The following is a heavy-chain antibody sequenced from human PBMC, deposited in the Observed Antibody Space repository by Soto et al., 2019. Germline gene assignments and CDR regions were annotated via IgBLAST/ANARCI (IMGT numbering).Heavy chain of an antibody. CDR1: GFTFSSYG. CDR3: AKDRYSGTYPTDFDY. CDR2: ISYDGGNE. D-gene: IGHD1-26*01. Sequence: GGSLRLSCAGSGFTFSSYGIPWVRQAPGKGLEWVALISYDGGNEKYTESVKDRFTISRDDSHNVAYLQMSSLRTEDTAMYYCAKDRYSGTYPTDFDYWGQGTLVTVS. V-gene: IGHV3-30*18. J-gene: IGHJ4*02.